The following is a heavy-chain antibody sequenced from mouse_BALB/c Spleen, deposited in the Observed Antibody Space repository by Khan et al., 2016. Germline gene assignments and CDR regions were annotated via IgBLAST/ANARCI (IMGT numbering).Heavy chain of an antibody. CDR2: ISDGGSYT. J-gene: IGHJ3*01. Sequence: EVELVESGGGLVKPGGSLKLSCAASGFTFSDYYMYWVRQTPEKRLEWVATISDGGSYTYYPDSVKGRFTISRDNAKNNLYLQMSSLKSEDTAMYYCGGEGLQRGFAYWGQGTLVTVSA. CDR3: GGEGLQRGFAY. CDR1: GFTFSDYY. D-gene: IGHD1-1*01. V-gene: IGHV5-4*02.